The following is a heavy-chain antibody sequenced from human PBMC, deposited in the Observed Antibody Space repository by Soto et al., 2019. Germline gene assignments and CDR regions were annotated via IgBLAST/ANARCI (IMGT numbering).Heavy chain of an antibody. CDR2: IIPIFGTA. D-gene: IGHD5-18*01. CDR3: ASHYSGYSHGDY. CDR1: GGTFSSYA. V-gene: IGHV1-69*12. J-gene: IGHJ4*02. Sequence: QVQLVQSGAEVKKPGSSVKVSCKASGGTFSSYAISWVRQAPGQGLEWMGGIIPIFGTANYAQKFQGRVTITADESTSTAYRDLSSLRSEDTAEYYCASHYSGYSHGDYWGQGTLVTVSS.